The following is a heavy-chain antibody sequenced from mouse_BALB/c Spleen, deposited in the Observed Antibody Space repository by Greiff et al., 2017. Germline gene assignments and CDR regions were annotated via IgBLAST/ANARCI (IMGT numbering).Heavy chain of an antibody. CDR2: INPYNDGT. Sequence: EVQLQQSGPELVKPGASVKMSCKASGYTFTSYVMHWVKQKPGQGLEWIGYINPYNDGTKYNEKFKGKATLTSDKSSSTAYMELSSLTSEDSAVYYCARKLGQGALYFDYWGQGTTLTVSS. CDR1: GYTFTSYV. D-gene: IGHD4-1*01. J-gene: IGHJ2*01. CDR3: ARKLGQGALYFDY. V-gene: IGHV1-14*01.